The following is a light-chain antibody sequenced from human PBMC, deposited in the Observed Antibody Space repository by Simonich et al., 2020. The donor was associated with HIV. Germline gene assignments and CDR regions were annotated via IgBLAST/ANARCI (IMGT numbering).Light chain of an antibody. CDR1: QSLLHSDGKTY. V-gene: IGKV2D-29*02. Sequence: DIVMTQTPLSLSVTPGQPASISCKSSQSLLHSDGKTYLYWYLQKPGQSPHLVIYEVYNRFSGVPDRFSGSGSGTDFTLKISRVEAEDVGIYYCAQSVQLPLTFGGGTKVEIK. CDR2: EVY. CDR3: AQSVQLPLT. J-gene: IGKJ4*01.